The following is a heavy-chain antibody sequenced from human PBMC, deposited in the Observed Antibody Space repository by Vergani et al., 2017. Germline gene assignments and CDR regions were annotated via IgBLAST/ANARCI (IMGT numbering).Heavy chain of an antibody. Sequence: QVQLVQSGAEVKKPGSSVKVSCKASGGTFSSYAISWVRQAPGQGLEWMGGIIPIFGTANYAQKFQGRVTSTADESTSTAYMGVSSLRSEDTAVYDGARAANIVVVVAAVPARDLDAFDIWGQGTMVTVSS. CDR3: ARAANIVVVVAAVPARDLDAFDI. D-gene: IGHD2-15*01. CDR2: IIPIFGTA. V-gene: IGHV1-69*01. J-gene: IGHJ3*02. CDR1: GGTFSSYA.